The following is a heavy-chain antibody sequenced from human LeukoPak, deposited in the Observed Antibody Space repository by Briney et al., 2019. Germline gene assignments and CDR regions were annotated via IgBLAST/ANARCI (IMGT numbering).Heavy chain of an antibody. CDR3: ARGITSRPLGY. J-gene: IGHJ4*02. CDR2: INHSGST. D-gene: IGHD2-2*01. V-gene: IGHV4-34*01. Sequence: SETLSLTCAVYGGSFSGYYWSWIRQPPGKGLEWIGEINHSGSTNYNPSLKSRVTISVDTSKSQFSLKLSSVTAADTAVYYCARGITSRPLGYWGQGTLVTVSS. CDR1: GGSFSGYY.